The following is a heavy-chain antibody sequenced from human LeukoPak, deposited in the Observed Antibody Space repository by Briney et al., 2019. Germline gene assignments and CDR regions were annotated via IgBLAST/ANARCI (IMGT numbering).Heavy chain of an antibody. CDR2: INHSGST. Sequence: PSQTLSLTCTVSGGSISSGSYYWSWIRQPPGKGLEWIGEINHSGSTNYNPSLKSRVTISVDTSKNQFSLKLSSVTAADTAVYYCARSYLKWVSFDAFDIWGQGTMVTVSS. V-gene: IGHV4-39*07. J-gene: IGHJ3*02. D-gene: IGHD1-26*01. CDR3: ARSYLKWVSFDAFDI. CDR1: GGSISSGSYY.